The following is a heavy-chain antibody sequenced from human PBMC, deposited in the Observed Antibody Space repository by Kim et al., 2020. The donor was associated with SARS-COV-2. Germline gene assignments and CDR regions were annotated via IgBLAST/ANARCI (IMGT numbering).Heavy chain of an antibody. Sequence: DSGRGRFTISRDNAKNSLSLQMTSLRAEDTAVYYCATTSCPGGALCDAFTVWGQGTLVTVSS. D-gene: IGHD2-8*02. CDR3: ATTSCPGGALCDAFTV. V-gene: IGHV3-48*03. J-gene: IGHJ3*01.